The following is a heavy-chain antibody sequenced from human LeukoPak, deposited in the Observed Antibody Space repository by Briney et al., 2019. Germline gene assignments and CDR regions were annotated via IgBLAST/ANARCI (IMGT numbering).Heavy chain of an antibody. D-gene: IGHD2-21*01. CDR2: IDQSGGRN. CDR1: GFTFSRFW. J-gene: IGHJ3*02. Sequence: SGGSLRLSCAASGFTFSRFWMNWVRQAPGRGLEWVANIDQSGGRNNYVDSVKGRFTISRDNAKNSLFLEMSSLRADDTAVYFCSRDGEGGTFDIWGQGTTVSVS. CDR3: SRDGEGGTFDI. V-gene: IGHV3-7*05.